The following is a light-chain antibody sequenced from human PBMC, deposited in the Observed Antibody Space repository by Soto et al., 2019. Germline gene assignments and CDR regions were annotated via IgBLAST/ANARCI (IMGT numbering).Light chain of an antibody. Sequence: EIVMTQSPATLSVSPGERATLSCRASQSVSSNLAWYQQKPGQAPRLLIYGASTRATGIPARFSGSGSGTEFTLTIRSLQSEDFAVYYCKQYNNWLLSFGQGTKLEIK. CDR1: QSVSSN. CDR2: GAS. J-gene: IGKJ2*01. CDR3: KQYNNWLLS. V-gene: IGKV3-15*01.